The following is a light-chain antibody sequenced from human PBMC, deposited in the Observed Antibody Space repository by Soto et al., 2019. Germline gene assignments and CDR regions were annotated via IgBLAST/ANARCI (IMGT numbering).Light chain of an antibody. V-gene: IGLV2-14*03. CDR3: NSYSSSATYV. J-gene: IGLJ1*01. Sequence: QSVLTQPASVSGSPGQSITISCTGTSSDVGGYNFVSWYQQYPGMAPKLMIYDVNNRPSGASNRFHGSKSGNTASLTISGLQAEDEADYYCNSYSSSATYVFGTGTKVTVL. CDR2: DVN. CDR1: SSDVGGYNF.